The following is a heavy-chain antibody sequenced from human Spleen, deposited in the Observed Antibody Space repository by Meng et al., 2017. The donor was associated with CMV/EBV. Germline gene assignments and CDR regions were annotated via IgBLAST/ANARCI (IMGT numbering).Heavy chain of an antibody. V-gene: IGHV4-4*02. CDR3: ARAKYSNRFGGFDY. CDR1: GGSIISSNW. Sequence: VSGGSIISSNWWSWVRQPPGKGLEWIGEIYHSGSTDYNPSLKSRVTISVDKSKNQFSLKLSSVTAADTAVYYCARAKYSNRFGGFDYWGQGTLVTVSS. J-gene: IGHJ4*02. CDR2: IYHSGST. D-gene: IGHD4-11*01.